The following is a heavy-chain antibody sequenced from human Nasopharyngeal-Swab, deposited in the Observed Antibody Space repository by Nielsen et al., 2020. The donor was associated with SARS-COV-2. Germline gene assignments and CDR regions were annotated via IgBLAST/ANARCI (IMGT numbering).Heavy chain of an antibody. J-gene: IGHJ4*02. CDR1: GCSISSYY. Sequence: SETLSLTCTVSGCSISSYYWSWIRQPPGKGLEWIGYIYYSGSTNYNPSLKSRVTISVDTSKNQFSLKLSSVTAADTAVYYFARDNGVHWGQGTLVTVSS. V-gene: IGHV4-59*01. CDR2: IYYSGST. CDR3: ARDNGVH. D-gene: IGHD2-8*01.